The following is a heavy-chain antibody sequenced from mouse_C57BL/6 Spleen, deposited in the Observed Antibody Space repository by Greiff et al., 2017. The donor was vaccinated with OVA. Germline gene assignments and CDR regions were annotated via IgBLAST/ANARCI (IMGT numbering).Heavy chain of an antibody. CDR2: INPSSGYT. J-gene: IGHJ3*01. D-gene: IGHD6-1*01. CDR3: GSRALGLCAY. CDR1: GYTFTSYT. Sequence: VQLQQSGAELARPGASVKMSCKASGYTFTSYTMHWVKQRPGQGLEWIGYINPSSGYTKYNQKFKDKATLTADKSSSTAYMQLSSLTSEDSAVYYCGSRALGLCAYWGQGTLVTVSA. V-gene: IGHV1-4*01.